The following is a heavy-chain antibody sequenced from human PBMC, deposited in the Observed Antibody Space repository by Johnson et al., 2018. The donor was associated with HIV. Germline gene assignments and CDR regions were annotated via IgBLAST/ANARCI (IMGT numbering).Heavy chain of an antibody. CDR3: ARGTRGYNLAPDAFDI. Sequence: VQLVESGGGLVQPGGSLRLSCAASGITVGTNYMSWVRQAPGKGLEWVSGISWNSGSIGYADSVKGRFTISRDNAKNTLYLQMGSLRAEDMAVYYCARGTRGYNLAPDAFDIWGQGTMVTVSS. V-gene: IGHV3-66*02. D-gene: IGHD5-24*01. J-gene: IGHJ3*02. CDR2: SWNSGSI. CDR1: GITVGTNY.